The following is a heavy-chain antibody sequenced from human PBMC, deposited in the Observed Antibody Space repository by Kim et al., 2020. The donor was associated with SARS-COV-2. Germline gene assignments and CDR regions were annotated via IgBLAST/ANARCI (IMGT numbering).Heavy chain of an antibody. Sequence: SETLSLTCTVSGGSISSGYYYWSWIRQHPGKGLEWIGYIYYSGNTYYNPSLQSRVTITVDTSKNQFSLKLSSVTAADTAVYYCAGREVDRCVSQAFDCWGPETLVTVSS. V-gene: IGHV4-31*03. CDR2: IYYSGNT. J-gene: IGHJ4*01. CDR1: GGSISSGYYY. CDR3: AGREVDRCVSQAFDC. D-gene: IGHD3-10*01.